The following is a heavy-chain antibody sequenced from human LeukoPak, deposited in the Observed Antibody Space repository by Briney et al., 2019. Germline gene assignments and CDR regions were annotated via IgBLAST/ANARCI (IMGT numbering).Heavy chain of an antibody. CDR2: IYYSGST. CDR1: GGSISSGDYY. D-gene: IGHD2-2*03. V-gene: IGHV4-30-4*01. J-gene: IGHJ5*02. CDR3: ARGGIGYCSSTSCLGPVGFDP. Sequence: SETLSLTCTVSGGSISSGDYYWSWIRQPPGKGLECIGYIYYSGSTYYNPSLKSRVTISVDTSKNQFSLKLSSVTAADTAVYYCARGGIGYCSSTSCLGPVGFDPWGQGTLVTVSS.